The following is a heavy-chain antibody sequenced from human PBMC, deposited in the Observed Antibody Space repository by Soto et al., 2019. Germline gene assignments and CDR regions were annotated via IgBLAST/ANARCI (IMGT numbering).Heavy chain of an antibody. CDR2: IYYSGST. Sequence: QLQLQESGPGLVKPSETLSLTCTVSGGSISSSSYYWGWIRQPPGKGLEWIGSIYYSGSTYYNPSLKSRVTISVDTSKNQFSLKLSSVTAADTAVYYCARGGCGTCSGGSCYSFVFDYWGQGTLVTVSS. CDR1: GGSISSSSYY. J-gene: IGHJ4*02. V-gene: IGHV4-39*01. CDR3: ARGGCGTCSGGSCYSFVFDY. D-gene: IGHD2-15*01.